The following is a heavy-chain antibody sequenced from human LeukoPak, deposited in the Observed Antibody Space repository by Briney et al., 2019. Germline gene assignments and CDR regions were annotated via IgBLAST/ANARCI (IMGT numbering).Heavy chain of an antibody. CDR1: GFTFSTYW. J-gene: IGHJ4*02. CDR2: IKQDGSEI. CDR3: ARFDFDY. V-gene: IGHV3-7*01. Sequence: GGSLRLSCAASGFTFSTYWMSWVRQAPGKGLEWVANIKQDGSEISYVDSVKGRFTISRDNSKNTLYLQMNSLRAEDTAVYYCARFDFDYWGQGTLVTVSS.